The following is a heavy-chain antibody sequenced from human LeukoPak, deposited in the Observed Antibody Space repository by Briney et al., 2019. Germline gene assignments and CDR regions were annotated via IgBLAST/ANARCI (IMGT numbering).Heavy chain of an antibody. J-gene: IGHJ4*02. CDR1: GFTFSGYG. CDR3: AKEFRHKFDY. V-gene: IGHV3-30*18. CDR2: ISYDGRNK. Sequence: GGSLRLSCAASGFTFSGYGMHWVRQAPGKGLEWVAIISYDGRNKYYADSVEGRFTIYRDNPKNTLYLRMNSPRPEDTAVYYCAKEFRHKFDYWGQGTLVTVSS.